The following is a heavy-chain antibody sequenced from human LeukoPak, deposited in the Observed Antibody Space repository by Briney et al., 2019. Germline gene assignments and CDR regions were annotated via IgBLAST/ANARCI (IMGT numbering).Heavy chain of an antibody. CDR3: AKRGPTAYYFDS. CDR1: GFTFSNYV. CDR2: VSVSGGST. J-gene: IGHJ4*02. V-gene: IGHV3-23*01. D-gene: IGHD3-10*01. Sequence: PGGSLRLSCAASGFTFSNYVMSWVRQAPGKGLEWVSGVSVSGGSTYYADSVKGRFTISRDNSKNTLYLQMNSQRAEDTALYYCAKRGPTAYYFDSWGQGTLVTVSS.